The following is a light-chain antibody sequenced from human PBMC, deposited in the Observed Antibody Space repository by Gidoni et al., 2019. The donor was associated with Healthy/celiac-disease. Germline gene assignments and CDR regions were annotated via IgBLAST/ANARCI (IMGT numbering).Light chain of an antibody. CDR3: QQYNSYSKWT. V-gene: IGKV1-5*03. J-gene: IGKJ1*01. CDR1: QSISSW. CDR2: KAS. Sequence: DIEITQTQSTLSASVGARDTITCRASQSISSWLAWYQQKPGKAPKLLIYKASSLASGVPSRFSGSGSGTEFTLTISSLQPDDFATYYCQQYNSYSKWTFGQGTKVEIK.